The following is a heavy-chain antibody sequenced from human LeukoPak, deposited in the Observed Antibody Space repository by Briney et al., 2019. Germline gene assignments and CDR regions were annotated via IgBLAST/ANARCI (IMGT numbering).Heavy chain of an antibody. CDR1: GFTFSSYS. D-gene: IGHD1-26*01. CDR3: ARESGSYYWGAFDI. CDR2: ISSSSSTI. V-gene: IGHV3-48*01. J-gene: IGHJ3*02. Sequence: TGGSLRLSCAASGFTFSSYSMNWVRQAPGKGLEWVSYISSSSSTIYYADSVKGRFTISRDNAKNSLYLQMNSLRAEDTAVYYCARESGSYYWGAFDIWGQGTMVTVSS.